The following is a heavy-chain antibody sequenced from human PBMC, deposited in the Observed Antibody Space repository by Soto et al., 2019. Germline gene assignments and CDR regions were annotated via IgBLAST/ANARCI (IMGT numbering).Heavy chain of an antibody. CDR1: GGSISSYY. V-gene: IGHV4-4*07. J-gene: IGHJ6*02. Sequence: SETLSLTCTVSGGSISSYYWSWIRQPAGRGLEWIGRIYTSGSTNYNPSLKSRVTMSVDTSKNQFSLKLSSVTAADTAVYYCARGGARRPATKYSSGSSLGYGMDVWGQGTKVTVSS. CDR3: ARGGARRPATKYSSGSSLGYGMDV. D-gene: IGHD6-19*01. CDR2: IYTSGST.